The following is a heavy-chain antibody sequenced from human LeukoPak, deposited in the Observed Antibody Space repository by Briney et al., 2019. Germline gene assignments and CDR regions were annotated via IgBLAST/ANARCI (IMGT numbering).Heavy chain of an antibody. J-gene: IGHJ4*02. CDR1: GFTFSSYG. V-gene: IGHV3-30*02. CDR3: AKDPQGVPAAMSYYFDY. CDR2: IRYDGSNK. D-gene: IGHD2-2*01. Sequence: PGWSLRLSCAASGFTFSSYGMHWVRQAPGKGLEGVAFIRYDGSNKYYADSVKGRFTIFRDNSKNTLYLQMNSLRAEDTAVYYCAKDPQGVPAAMSYYFDYWGQGTLVTVSS.